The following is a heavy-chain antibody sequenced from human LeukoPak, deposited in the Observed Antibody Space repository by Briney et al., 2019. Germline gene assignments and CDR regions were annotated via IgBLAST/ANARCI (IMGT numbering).Heavy chain of an antibody. V-gene: IGHV4-34*01. CDR3: ASAAAGTFDP. CDR1: GGSFSGYY. J-gene: IGHJ5*02. D-gene: IGHD6-13*01. Sequence: SETLSLTCAVYGGSFSGYYWSWIRQPPGKGLEWIGEINHSGSTNYNPSLKSRVTISVDTSKNQFSLKLSSVTAADTAAYYCASAAAGTFDPWGQGTLVTVSS. CDR2: INHSGST.